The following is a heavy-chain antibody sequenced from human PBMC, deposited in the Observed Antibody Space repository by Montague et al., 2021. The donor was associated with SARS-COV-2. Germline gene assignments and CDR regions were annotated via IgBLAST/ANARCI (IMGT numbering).Heavy chain of an antibody. CDR3: ARVGRQQLVRLSGMDV. Sequence: SETLSLTCTVSGGSISSSSYYWGWIRQPPGKGLEWIGSIYYSESTYYXPSLESRVTISVDTSKNQFSLKLSSVTAADTAVYYCARVGRQQLVRLSGMDVWGQGTTVTVSS. D-gene: IGHD6-13*01. CDR2: IYYSEST. V-gene: IGHV4-39*07. CDR1: GGSISSSSYY. J-gene: IGHJ6*02.